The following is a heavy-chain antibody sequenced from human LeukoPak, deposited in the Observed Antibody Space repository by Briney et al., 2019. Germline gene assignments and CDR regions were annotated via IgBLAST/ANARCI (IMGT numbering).Heavy chain of an antibody. Sequence: GGSLRLSCSASGFTFSSYAMHWVRQAPGKGLEYVSAISSNGGSTYYADSVKGRFTISRDNSKNTLYLQMSSLRAEDTAVYYCVKEPPGGRGGFDYWGQGTLVTVSS. V-gene: IGHV3-64D*06. CDR1: GFTFSSYA. J-gene: IGHJ4*02. CDR2: ISSNGGST. CDR3: VKEPPGGRGGFDY. D-gene: IGHD3-10*01.